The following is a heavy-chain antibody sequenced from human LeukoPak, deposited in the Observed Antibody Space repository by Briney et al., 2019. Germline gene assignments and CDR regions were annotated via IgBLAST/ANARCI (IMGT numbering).Heavy chain of an antibody. CDR1: GFTFSSYG. J-gene: IGHJ4*02. CDR2: ISSSGSTI. V-gene: IGHV3-48*03. Sequence: PGGSLRLSCAASGFTFSSYGMNWVRQAPGKGLEWVSYISSSGSTIYYADSVKGRFTISRDNAKNSLYLQMNSLRAEDTAVYYCARAMTTVVTPVEYWGQGSLVTVSS. D-gene: IGHD4-23*01. CDR3: ARAMTTVVTPVEY.